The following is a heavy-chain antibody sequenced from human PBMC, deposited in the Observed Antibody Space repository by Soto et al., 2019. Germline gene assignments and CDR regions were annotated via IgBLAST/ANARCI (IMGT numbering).Heavy chain of an antibody. CDR1: GFTFSSYG. J-gene: IGHJ6*03. Sequence: GGSLRLSCAASGFTFSSYGMHWVRQAPGKGLEWVAVISYDGSNKYYADSVKGGITISRDNSKNTPYLQMNSLRAEDTAVYYCAKESSWGSGGTAGYYYYYMDVWGKGTTVTVSS. CDR2: ISYDGSNK. V-gene: IGHV3-30*18. CDR3: AKESSWGSGGTAGYYYYYMDV. D-gene: IGHD2-15*01.